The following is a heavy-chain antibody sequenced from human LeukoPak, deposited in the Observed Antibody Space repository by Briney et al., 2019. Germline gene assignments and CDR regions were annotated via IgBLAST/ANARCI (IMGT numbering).Heavy chain of an antibody. CDR3: AKVDIVVVVAATFFDY. CDR1: GFTVSSNY. Sequence: GGFLRLSCAASGFTVSSNYMSWVRQAPGKGLEWVATIKQDGSEKYYVDSVKGRFTISRDNAKNSLYLQVNSLRAEDTAVYYCAKVDIVVVVAATFFDYWGQGTLVTVSS. CDR2: IKQDGSEK. J-gene: IGHJ4*02. V-gene: IGHV3-7*03. D-gene: IGHD2-15*01.